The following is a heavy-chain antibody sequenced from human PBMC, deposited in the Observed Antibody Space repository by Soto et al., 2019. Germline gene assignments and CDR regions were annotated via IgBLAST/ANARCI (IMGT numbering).Heavy chain of an antibody. J-gene: IGHJ4*02. Sequence: VQLVESGGALVQPGGSLRLSCAASRFTFSDYSMNWVRQAPGKGLEGVAVISYDGSNKYYADSVKGRFTISRDNSKNTLYLQMNSLRAEDTAVYYCAKYQAVAGTDAPDYWGQGTLVTVSS. CDR2: ISYDGSNK. CDR1: RFTFSDYS. CDR3: AKYQAVAGTDAPDY. V-gene: IGHV3-30*18. D-gene: IGHD6-19*01.